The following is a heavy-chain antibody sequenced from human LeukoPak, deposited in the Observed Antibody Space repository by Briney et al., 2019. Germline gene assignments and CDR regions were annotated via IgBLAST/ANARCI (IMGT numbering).Heavy chain of an antibody. CDR2: ISGDGGNT. J-gene: IGHJ6*02. CDR3: ASLFSGIAAAGNYYYYYGMDV. D-gene: IGHD6-13*01. CDR1: GFTFDDYA. Sequence: GGSLRLSCAASGFTFDDYAMHWVRQAPGKGLEWVSLISGDGGNTYYADSVKGRFTISRDNAKNSLYLQMNSLRAEDTAVYYCASLFSGIAAAGNYYYYYGMDVWGQGTTVTVSS. V-gene: IGHV3-43*02.